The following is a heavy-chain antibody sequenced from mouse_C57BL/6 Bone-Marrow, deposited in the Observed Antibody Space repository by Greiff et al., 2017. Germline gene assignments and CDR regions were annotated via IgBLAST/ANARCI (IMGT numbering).Heavy chain of an antibody. Sequence: QVQLQQPGAELVKPGASVKLSCKASGYTFTSYWMHWVKQRPGQGLEWIGMIHPNSGSTNYNEKFKSKATLTVDKSSSTASMQLSSLTSEDSAVYYCASITTVVEVDNGGKGTTLTVSS. D-gene: IGHD1-1*01. CDR3: ASITTVVEVDN. J-gene: IGHJ2*01. CDR2: IHPNSGST. CDR1: GYTFTSYW. V-gene: IGHV1-64*01.